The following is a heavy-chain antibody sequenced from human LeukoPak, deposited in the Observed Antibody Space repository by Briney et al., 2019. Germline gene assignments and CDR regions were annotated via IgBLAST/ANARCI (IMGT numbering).Heavy chain of an antibody. CDR3: ASSWLRDAFDI. D-gene: IGHD5-12*01. J-gene: IGHJ3*02. V-gene: IGHV4-34*01. CDR1: GGSFSGYY. CDR2: INHSGST. Sequence: PSETLSLTCAVYGGSFSGYYWSWIRQPPGKGLEWIGEINHSGSTNYNPSLKSRVTISVDTSKNQFSLKLSSVTAADTAVYYCASSWLRDAFDIWGQGTMVTVSS.